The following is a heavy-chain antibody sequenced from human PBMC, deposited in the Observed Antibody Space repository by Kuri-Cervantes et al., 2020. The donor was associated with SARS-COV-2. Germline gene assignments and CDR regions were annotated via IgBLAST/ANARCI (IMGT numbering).Heavy chain of an antibody. CDR1: GGTLSTYT. Sequence: ASVKVSCKASGGTLSTYTVTWVRQAPGQGLEWMGWINPNSGGTNYAQKFQGWVTMTRDTSISTAYMELSRLRSDDTAVYYCARDLIRGYSYGFFGMDVWGQGTTVTVSS. CDR2: INPNSGGT. J-gene: IGHJ6*02. CDR3: ARDLIRGYSYGFFGMDV. V-gene: IGHV1-2*04. D-gene: IGHD5-18*01.